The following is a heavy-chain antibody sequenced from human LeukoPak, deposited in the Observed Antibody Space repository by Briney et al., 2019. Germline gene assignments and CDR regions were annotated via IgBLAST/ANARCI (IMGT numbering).Heavy chain of an antibody. CDR1: GFTFSSYA. V-gene: IGHV3-21*01. D-gene: IGHD3-22*01. Sequence: GGSLRFSCAASGFTFSSYAMSWVRQAPGKGLEWVSSISSSSYIYYADSVKGRFTISRDNAKNSLYLQMNSLRAEDTAVYYCAREGYYYDSSGYYRQQNWFDPWGQGTLVTVSS. CDR3: AREGYYYDSSGYYRQQNWFDP. CDR2: ISSSSYI. J-gene: IGHJ5*02.